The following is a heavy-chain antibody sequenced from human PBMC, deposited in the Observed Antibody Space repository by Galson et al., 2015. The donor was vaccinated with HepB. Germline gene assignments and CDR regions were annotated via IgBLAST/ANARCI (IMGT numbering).Heavy chain of an antibody. D-gene: IGHD3-10*01. CDR1: GYTFTSYY. J-gene: IGHJ3*02. CDR2: INPSGGST. CDR3: AREGATGYYGSGSLVGKENKNAFDI. V-gene: IGHV1-46*01. Sequence: SVKVSCKASGYTFTSYYMHWVRQAPGQGLEWMGIINPSGGSTSYAQKFQGRVTMTRDTSTSTVYMELSSLRSEDTAVYYCAREGATGYYGSGSLVGKENKNAFDIWGQGTMVTVSS.